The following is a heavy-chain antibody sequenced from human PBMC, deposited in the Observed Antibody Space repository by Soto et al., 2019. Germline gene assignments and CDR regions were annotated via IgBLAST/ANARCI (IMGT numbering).Heavy chain of an antibody. J-gene: IGHJ2*01. CDR2: ISASTINT. Sequence: QVQLVQSGAEVKKPGASVKVSCQASGYTFTNYAISWVRQAPGQGLEWIGWISASTINTDQAQNFQGRVTMNIDTSTTPANMELRSLRSDDTAVYYCARCYCSVGSCYACWHFDLCGRGTLVTASS. CDR3: ARCYCSVGSCYACWHFDL. CDR1: GYTFTNYA. D-gene: IGHD2-15*01. V-gene: IGHV1-18*01.